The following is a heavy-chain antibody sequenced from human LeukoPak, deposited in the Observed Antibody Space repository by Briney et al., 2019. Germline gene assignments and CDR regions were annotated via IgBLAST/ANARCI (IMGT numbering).Heavy chain of an antibody. CDR1: GYTFTSYG. CDR2: ISAYNGNT. D-gene: IGHD2-15*01. CDR3: ARFGVVVVAAQFYDY. V-gene: IGHV1-18*01. Sequence: ASVKVSCKASGYTFTSYGISWVRQAPGQGLEWIGWISAYNGNTNYAQKLQDRVTMTTDTSTSTAYMELRSLRSDDTAVYYCARFGVVVVAAQFYDYWGPGTLVTVSS. J-gene: IGHJ4*02.